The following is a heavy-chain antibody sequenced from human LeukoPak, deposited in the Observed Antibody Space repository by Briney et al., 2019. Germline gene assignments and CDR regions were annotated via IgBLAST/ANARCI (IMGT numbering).Heavy chain of an antibody. Sequence: PSETLSLTCAVYGGSFSGYYWSWIRQPPGKGLEWIGEINHSGSTNYNPSLKSRVTISVDTSKNQFSLKLSSVTAADTAVYYCARQTPSYYDSSGYHSWGQGTLVTVSS. CDR3: ARQTPSYYDSSGYHS. CDR1: GGSFSGYY. V-gene: IGHV4-34*01. D-gene: IGHD3-22*01. J-gene: IGHJ4*02. CDR2: INHSGST.